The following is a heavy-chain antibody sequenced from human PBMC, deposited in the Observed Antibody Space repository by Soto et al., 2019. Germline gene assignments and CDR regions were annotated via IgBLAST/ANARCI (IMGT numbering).Heavy chain of an antibody. D-gene: IGHD6-19*01. CDR2: IYYSGST. V-gene: IGHV4-59*01. Sequence: SETRSLTWTVSGGSISRYYWSWIRQPPGKGLEWIGYIYYSGSTNYNPSLKSRVTISVDTSKNQFSLKLSSVTAADTAVYYCARVVAVAAINWFDPWGQGTLVTVSS. J-gene: IGHJ5*02. CDR3: ARVVAVAAINWFDP. CDR1: GGSISRYY.